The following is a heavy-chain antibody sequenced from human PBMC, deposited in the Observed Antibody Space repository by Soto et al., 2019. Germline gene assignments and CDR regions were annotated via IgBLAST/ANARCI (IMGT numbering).Heavy chain of an antibody. CDR2: ILVGGST. J-gene: IGHJ3*02. CDR3: AKATATSGGAFEI. CDR1: VFICISYD. Sequence: PGWSLRLSCAFSVFICISYDMSWVRQAPGQGLEWVSTILVGGSTHYEDSVKGRFTISRDTSKNTVYLQMNSLTAGDTAFYYCAKATATSGGAFEIYGQGTMVTVS. V-gene: IGHV3-23*01. D-gene: IGHD1-26*01.